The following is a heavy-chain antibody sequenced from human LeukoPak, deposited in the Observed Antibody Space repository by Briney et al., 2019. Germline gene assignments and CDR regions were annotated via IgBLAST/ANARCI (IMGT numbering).Heavy chain of an antibody. CDR2: IKQDGSEK. CDR1: GFTFSSYS. D-gene: IGHD4-17*01. Sequence: GESLRLSCAASGFTFSSYSMNWVRQAPGKGLEWVANIKQDGSEKYYVDSVKGRFTISRDNAKNSLYLQMNSLRAEDTAVYYCAREDTRDYQVDYWGQGTLVTVSS. J-gene: IGHJ4*02. CDR3: AREDTRDYQVDY. V-gene: IGHV3-7*01.